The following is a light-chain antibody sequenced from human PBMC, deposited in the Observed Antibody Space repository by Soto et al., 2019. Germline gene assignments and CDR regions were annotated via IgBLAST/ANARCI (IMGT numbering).Light chain of an antibody. CDR3: KQSGSPSPYT. CDR2: GSS. Sequence: EVVLTQSPGTLSLSPGERATLSCRASQSVSNNYLAWYQQKPGQGPRLLIFGSSDRATGIPDRFSGSGSWRDFTRTISRLEPEDFAGYYCKQSGSPSPYTFGQGTKLEIK. CDR1: QSVSNNY. V-gene: IGKV3-20*01. J-gene: IGKJ2*01.